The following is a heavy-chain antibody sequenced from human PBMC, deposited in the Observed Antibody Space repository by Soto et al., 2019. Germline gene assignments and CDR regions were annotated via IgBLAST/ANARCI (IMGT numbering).Heavy chain of an antibody. J-gene: IGHJ4*02. Sequence: EVQLLESGGGLGQPGGSLRLSCTASGFTFSSYAMSWVRQAPGKGLEWVSAISGSGGNTYYADSVKGRFTISRDNSKNTLYLQMNSLRAEDTAVYYCAKSITARPFDYWGQGALVTVSS. CDR3: AKSITARPFDY. V-gene: IGHV3-23*01. CDR1: GFTFSSYA. D-gene: IGHD6-6*01. CDR2: ISGSGGNT.